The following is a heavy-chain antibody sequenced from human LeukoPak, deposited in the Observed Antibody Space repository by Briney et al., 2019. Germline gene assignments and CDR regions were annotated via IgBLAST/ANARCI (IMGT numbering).Heavy chain of an antibody. CDR2: ISTTSTTK. Sequence: PGGFLRLSCVGSGFTFSDHYMSWIRQAPGKGLECISYISTTSTTKYSADSVKGRFTISRDNPKRSVYLQMNSLRAEDTAVYYCARNMYYYDSSGYYSYYFDYWGQGTLVTVSS. CDR1: GFTFSDHY. V-gene: IGHV3-11*04. J-gene: IGHJ4*02. CDR3: ARNMYYYDSSGYYSYYFDY. D-gene: IGHD3-22*01.